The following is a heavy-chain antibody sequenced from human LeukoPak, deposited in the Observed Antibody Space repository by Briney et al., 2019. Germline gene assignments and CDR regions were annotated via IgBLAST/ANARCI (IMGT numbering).Heavy chain of an antibody. Sequence: ASVKVSCKASGYTFTGYYMHWVRQAPGQGLEWMGWINPNSGGTNYAQKFQGRVTMTRDTSISTAYMELSRLRSDDTAVYYCARDLNNWNDRTFDYWGQGTLVTVSS. V-gene: IGHV1-2*02. CDR2: INPNSGGT. D-gene: IGHD1-20*01. J-gene: IGHJ4*02. CDR1: GYTFTGYY. CDR3: ARDLNNWNDRTFDY.